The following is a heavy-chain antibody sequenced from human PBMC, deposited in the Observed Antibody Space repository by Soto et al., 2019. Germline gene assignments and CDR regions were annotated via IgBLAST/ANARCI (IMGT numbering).Heavy chain of an antibody. J-gene: IGHJ5*02. CDR1: GYTFTSYD. CDR2: MNPNSGNK. V-gene: IGHV1-8*01. D-gene: IGHD2-2*01. CDR3: ACGIRRVGWFDP. Sequence: QVQLVQSGAEVKKPGASVKVSCKASGYTFTSYDINWVRQATGQGLEWMRWMNPNSGNKDYAQKFQGRFTMTRDTSISTAYMELGSLRSEDTAVYYCACGIRRVGWFDPWGQGTLVTVSS.